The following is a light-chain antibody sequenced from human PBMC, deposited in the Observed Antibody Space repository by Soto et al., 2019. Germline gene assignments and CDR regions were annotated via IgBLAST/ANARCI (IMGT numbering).Light chain of an antibody. V-gene: IGLV1-40*01. CDR1: SSNIGAGYD. CDR2: GNI. Sequence: QSVLTQPPSVSGAPGQRVTISCTGSSSNIGAGYDVHWYQQLPGAAPRLLIYGNINRPSGVHDRFSGSKSGTSASLAITGLQAEDEADYYCQSHDSSLSGSVFGGGTKVTVL. CDR3: QSHDSSLSGSV. J-gene: IGLJ2*01.